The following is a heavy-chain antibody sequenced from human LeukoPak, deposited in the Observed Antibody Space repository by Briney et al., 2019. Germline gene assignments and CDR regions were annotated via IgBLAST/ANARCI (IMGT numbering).Heavy chain of an antibody. J-gene: IGHJ6*03. CDR1: GYTFTSYD. V-gene: IGHV1-8*01. Sequence: GASVKVSCKASGYTFTSYDINWVRQATGQGLEWMGWMSPNNGNTGYAQKFQGRVTMTRNTSISTAYMELSSLRSEDTAVYYCARGRRQQWLVQSYYYMAVWGKGTTVTVSS. D-gene: IGHD6-19*01. CDR2: MSPNNGNT. CDR3: ARGRRQQWLVQSYYYMAV.